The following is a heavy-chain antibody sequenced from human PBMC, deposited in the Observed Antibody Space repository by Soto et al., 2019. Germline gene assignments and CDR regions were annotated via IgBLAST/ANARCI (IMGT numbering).Heavy chain of an antibody. D-gene: IGHD2-2*01. CDR3: ARELPAVVPPSHGYGMDV. Sequence: GGSLRLSCAASGFTFSSYGMHWVRQAPGKGLEWVAVIWYDGSNKYYADSVKGRFTISRDNSKNTLYLQMDSLRAEDTAVYYCARELPAVVPPSHGYGMDVWGQGTTVTVSS. J-gene: IGHJ6*02. CDR1: GFTFSSYG. V-gene: IGHV3-33*01. CDR2: IWYDGSNK.